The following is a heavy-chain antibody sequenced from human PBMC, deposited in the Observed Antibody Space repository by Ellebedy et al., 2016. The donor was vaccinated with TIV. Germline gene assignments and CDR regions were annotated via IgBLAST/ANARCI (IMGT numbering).Heavy chain of an antibody. CDR2: IIPILGQA. CDR3: ARVGNYYGGNPSYYFDY. Sequence: AASVKVSCKASGGTFSSYGISWVRQAPGQGLEWMGGIIPILGQANYAQKFQGRVTITADESTSTAYMELSSLRSEDTAVYYCARVGNYYGGNPSYYFDYWGQGTLVTVSS. J-gene: IGHJ4*02. V-gene: IGHV1-69*10. D-gene: IGHD4-23*01. CDR1: GGTFSSYG.